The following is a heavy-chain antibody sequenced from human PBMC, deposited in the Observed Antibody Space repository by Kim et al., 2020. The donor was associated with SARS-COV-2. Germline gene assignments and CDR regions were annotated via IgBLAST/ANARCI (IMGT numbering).Heavy chain of an antibody. CDR1: GFTFSSYA. V-gene: IGHV3-30*04. CDR3: ARTYSGSYYHLGY. J-gene: IGHJ4*02. D-gene: IGHD1-26*01. Sequence: GGSLRLSCAASGFTFSSYAMHWFRQAPGKGLEWVAVISYDGSNKYYADSVKGRFTISRDNSKNTLYLQMNSLRAEDTAVYYCARTYSGSYYHLGYSGQGTLVTVSS. CDR2: ISYDGSNK.